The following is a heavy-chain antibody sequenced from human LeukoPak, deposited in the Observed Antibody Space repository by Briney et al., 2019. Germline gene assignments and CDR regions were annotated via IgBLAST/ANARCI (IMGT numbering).Heavy chain of an antibody. CDR1: GFTFSSSA. V-gene: IGHV3-23*01. CDR2: ISNNGGYT. CDR3: VKQLGYCSDGSCYFPY. D-gene: IGHD2-15*01. Sequence: GGSLRLSCAASGFTFSSSAMSWVRQAPGKGLEWVSAISNNGGYTYYADSVQGRFTISRDNSKSTLCLQMNSLRAEDTAVYYCVKQLGYCSDGSCYFPYWGQGTLVTVSS. J-gene: IGHJ4*02.